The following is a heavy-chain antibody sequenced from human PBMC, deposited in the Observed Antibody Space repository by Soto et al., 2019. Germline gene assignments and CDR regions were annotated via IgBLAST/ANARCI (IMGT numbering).Heavy chain of an antibody. Sequence: GASVKVSCKASGYTFTGYYMHWVRQAPGQRLEWMGWINAGNGNTKYSQKFQGRVTITRDTSASTAYMELSSLRSEDTAVYYCARALKWLLYGPAHYWGQGTLVTVSS. J-gene: IGHJ4*02. CDR1: GYTFTGYY. V-gene: IGHV1-3*01. CDR3: ARALKWLLYGPAHY. D-gene: IGHD3-3*01. CDR2: INAGNGNT.